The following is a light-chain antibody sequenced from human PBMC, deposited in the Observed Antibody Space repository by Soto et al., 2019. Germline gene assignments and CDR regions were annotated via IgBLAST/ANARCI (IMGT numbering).Light chain of an antibody. CDR2: DVS. CDR3: SSYTSITTVV. Sequence: QSALTQPASVSGSPGQSITISCTGTSSDVGGYNYVSWYQQHPGKAPKLMIYDVSNRPSGVSNRFSGSKSGNTASLTISGLQAEDEDDYYCSSYTSITTVVFGGGTKVTVL. J-gene: IGLJ2*01. CDR1: SSDVGGYNY. V-gene: IGLV2-14*01.